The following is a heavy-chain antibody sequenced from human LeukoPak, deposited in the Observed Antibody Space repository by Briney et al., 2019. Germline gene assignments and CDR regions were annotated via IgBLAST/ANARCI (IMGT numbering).Heavy chain of an antibody. J-gene: IGHJ3*02. CDR3: AKDRASGWPNAFDI. Sequence: GGSLRLSCAASGFTFSSYAMSWVRPAPGKGLEWVSAISGSGGSTYYADSVKGRFTISRNNSKNTLYLQMNSLRAEDTAVYYGAKDRASGWPNAFDIWGQGTMVTVSS. CDR2: ISGSGGST. D-gene: IGHD6-19*01. V-gene: IGHV3-23*01. CDR1: GFTFSSYA.